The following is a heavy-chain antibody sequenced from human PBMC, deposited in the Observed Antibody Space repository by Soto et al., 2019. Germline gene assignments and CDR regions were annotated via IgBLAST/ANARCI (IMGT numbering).Heavy chain of an antibody. CDR1: GFTFDDYA. CDR2: ISWNSGSI. V-gene: IGHV3-9*01. Sequence: EVQLVESGGGLVQPGRSLRLSYAASGFTFDDYAMHWVRQAPGKGLEWVSGISWNSGSIGYADSVKGRFTISRDNAKNSLYLQMNSLRAEDTALYYCAKADAFDIWGQGTMVTVSS. CDR3: AKADAFDI. J-gene: IGHJ3*02.